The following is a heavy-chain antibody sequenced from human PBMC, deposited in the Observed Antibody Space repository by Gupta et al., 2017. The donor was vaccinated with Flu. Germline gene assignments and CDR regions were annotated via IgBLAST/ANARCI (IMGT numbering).Heavy chain of an antibody. Sequence: EVQLVESGGVVVQPGGSLRLSCAASGFTFDDYTMHWVRQAPGKGLEWVSLISWDGGSTYYADSVKGRFTISRDNSKNSLYLQMNSLRTEDTALYYCAKELGDLYSSSWYSFGYWGQGTLVTVSS. V-gene: IGHV3-43*01. J-gene: IGHJ4*02. D-gene: IGHD6-13*01. CDR1: GFTFDDYT. CDR3: AKELGDLYSSSWYSFGY. CDR2: ISWDGGST.